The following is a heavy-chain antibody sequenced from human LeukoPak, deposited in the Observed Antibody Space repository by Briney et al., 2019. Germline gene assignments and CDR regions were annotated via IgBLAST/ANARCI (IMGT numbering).Heavy chain of an antibody. CDR2: ISGSGGST. J-gene: IGHJ4*02. D-gene: IGHD5-18*01. CDR3: ARGRNTGRQFYLDY. Sequence: PGGSLRLSCAASGFTFSSYAMSWVRQAPGKGLEWVSAISGSGGSTYYADSVKGRFTISRDNSKNTLYLQMNSLRAEDTAVYYCARGRNTGRQFYLDYWGQGALVTVAS. V-gene: IGHV3-23*01. CDR1: GFTFSSYA.